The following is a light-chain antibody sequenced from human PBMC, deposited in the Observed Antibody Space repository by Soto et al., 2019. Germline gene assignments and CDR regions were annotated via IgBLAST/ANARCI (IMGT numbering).Light chain of an antibody. CDR2: DAS. J-gene: IGKJ5*01. V-gene: IGKV3D-20*02. CDR3: QQRSNWLIT. Sequence: EIVLTQSPGTLSLSPGERATLSCRASQSVSSSYLAWYQQKPGQAPGLLIYDASNRATGIPARFSGSGSGTDFTLTISSLEPEDFAVYYCQQRSNWLITFGQGTRLEIK. CDR1: QSVSSSY.